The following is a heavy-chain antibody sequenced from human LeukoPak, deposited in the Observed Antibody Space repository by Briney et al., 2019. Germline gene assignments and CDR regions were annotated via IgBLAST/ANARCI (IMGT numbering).Heavy chain of an antibody. CDR1: GFTLSSYW. CDR3: ARDRGYSYGLRPYYFDY. D-gene: IGHD5-18*01. CDR2: IKQDGSEK. V-gene: IGHV3-7*01. J-gene: IGHJ4*02. Sequence: GGSLRLSCAASGFTLSSYWMSWVRQAPGKGLEWVANIKQDGSEKYYVDSVKGRFTISRDNAKNSLYLQMNSLRAEDTAVYYCARDRGYSYGLRPYYFDYWGQGTLVTVSS.